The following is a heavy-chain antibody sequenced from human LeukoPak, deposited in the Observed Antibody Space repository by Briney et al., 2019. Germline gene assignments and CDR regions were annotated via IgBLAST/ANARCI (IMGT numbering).Heavy chain of an antibody. CDR2: IYYSGST. J-gene: IGHJ5*02. CDR3: ARVHGIEDWFDP. D-gene: IGHD2-15*01. CDR1: GGSISSGGYY. V-gene: IGHV4-31*03. Sequence: TSETLSLTCTVSGGSISSGGYYWSWIRQHPGKDPEWIGYIYYSGSTYYNPSLKSRVTISVDTSKNQFSLKLSSVTAADTAVYYCARVHGIEDWFDPWGQGTLVTVSS.